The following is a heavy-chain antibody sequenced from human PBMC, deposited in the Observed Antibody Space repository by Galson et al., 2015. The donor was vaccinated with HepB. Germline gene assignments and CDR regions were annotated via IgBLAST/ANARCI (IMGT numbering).Heavy chain of an antibody. D-gene: IGHD3-22*01. CDR3: GRAQGSNSNYYDTSAFHV. CDR1: GDSISNYY. V-gene: IGHV4-59*01. CDR2: IYYSGTT. Sequence: ETLSLTCAVSGDSISNYYWGWIRQPPGKGLEWIGYIYYSGTTYYNPSLKSRVTFSVDTSKNQFSLMLTSVTAADTAVYYCGRAQGSNSNYYDTSAFHVWGLGTMVTVSS. J-gene: IGHJ3*01.